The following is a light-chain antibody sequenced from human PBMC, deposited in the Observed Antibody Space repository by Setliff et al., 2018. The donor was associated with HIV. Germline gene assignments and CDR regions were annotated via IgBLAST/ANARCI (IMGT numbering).Light chain of an antibody. V-gene: IGLV2-11*01. J-gene: IGLJ1*01. CDR2: HVN. CDR3: CSYAGSYSFV. Sequence: QSVLTQPRSVSGSRGQSVTFSCTGASSDVGNYDYVSWYRQHPGKAPKLMIYHVNKRPSGVPARFSGFKSGNTASLTISGLQPEDEADYYCCSYAGSYSFVFGTGTRSPS. CDR1: SSDVGNYDY.